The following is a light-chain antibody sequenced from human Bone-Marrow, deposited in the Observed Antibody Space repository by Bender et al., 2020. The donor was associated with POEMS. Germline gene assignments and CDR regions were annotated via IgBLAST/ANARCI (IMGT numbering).Light chain of an antibody. V-gene: IGLV2-8*01. CDR2: EVS. CDR1: SSDIGDSDY. J-gene: IGLJ3*02. CDR3: CSYADSATWV. Sequence: QSALAQPPSASGSPGQSVTISCTGTSSDIGDSDYVSWYRQHPGKAPKLMIYEVSKRPSGVPDRFSGSKSGNTASLTISGLQAEDEADYYCCSYADSATWVFGGGTKLTVL.